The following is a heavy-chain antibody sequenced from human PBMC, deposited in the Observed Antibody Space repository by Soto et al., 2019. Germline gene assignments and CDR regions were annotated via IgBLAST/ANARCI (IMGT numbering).Heavy chain of an antibody. D-gene: IGHD3-16*01. J-gene: IGHJ4*02. CDR3: VGGEWYTDY. CDR1: GFPFTTYG. Sequence: QVQLVESGGGVVQPGRSLRLSCAASGFPFTTYGMHWVREGPGKGLEWVAVISYDGSNTYYADSVKGRFTISRDNSKNTRYLQMNSLGPEGTALYCWVGGEWYTDYRGRGTVVTVSS. V-gene: IGHV3-30*03. CDR2: ISYDGSNT.